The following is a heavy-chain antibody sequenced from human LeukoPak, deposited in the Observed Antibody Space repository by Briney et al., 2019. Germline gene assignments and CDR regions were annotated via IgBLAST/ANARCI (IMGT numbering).Heavy chain of an antibody. CDR2: ISYDGSNK. J-gene: IGHJ6*02. D-gene: IGHD4-17*01. V-gene: IGHV3-30*18. Sequence: GGPLRLSCAASGFTFSSYGMHWVRQAPGKGLEWVAVISYDGSNKYYADSVKGRFTISRDNSKNTLYLQMNSLRAEDTAVYYCAKDTEAAGMDVWGQGTTVTVSS. CDR3: AKDTEAAGMDV. CDR1: GFTFSSYG.